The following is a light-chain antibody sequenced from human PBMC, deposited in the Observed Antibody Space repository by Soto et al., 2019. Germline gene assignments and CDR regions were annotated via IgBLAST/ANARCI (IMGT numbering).Light chain of an antibody. J-gene: IGLJ1*01. CDR3: TSYTSSSTAV. CDR2: EVT. CDR1: STDVGRYNY. Sequence: QSALTQVASVSGSPGQSITISCTGTSTDVGRYNYVSWYQQHPDKAPKLMIYEVTNRPSGVPNRFSGSKSGNTASLTISGLQAEDEADYYCTSYTSSSTAVFGTGTELTVL. V-gene: IGLV2-14*01.